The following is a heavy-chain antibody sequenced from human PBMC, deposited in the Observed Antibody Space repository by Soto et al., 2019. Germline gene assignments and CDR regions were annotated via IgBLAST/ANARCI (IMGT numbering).Heavy chain of an antibody. CDR2: IYTSGST. Sequence: PSETLSLTCTVSGGSIIIYYWSWIRQPAGKGLEWIGRIYTSGSTNYNPSLKSRVTMSVDTSKNQFSLKLSSVTAADTAVYYCARDLDNFDWLTSWGQGTLVTVSS. J-gene: IGHJ4*02. CDR1: GGSIIIYY. CDR3: ARDLDNFDWLTS. D-gene: IGHD3-9*01. V-gene: IGHV4-4*07.